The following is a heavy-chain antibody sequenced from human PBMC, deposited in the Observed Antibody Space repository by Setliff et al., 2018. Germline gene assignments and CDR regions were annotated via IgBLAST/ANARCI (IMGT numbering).Heavy chain of an antibody. CDR3: ARPRYSSTWYEVGAFDI. CDR1: GYTFTNHW. D-gene: IGHD6-13*01. CDR2: IYPGDSDT. J-gene: IGHJ3*02. Sequence: GESLKISCKAFGYTFTNHWIGWVRQMPGKSLEWMGIIYPGDSDTRYNPSFQGQVTISADKSINTAYLQWSSLRTSDTAMYYCARPRYSSTWYEVGAFDIWGQGTMVTVS. V-gene: IGHV5-51*01.